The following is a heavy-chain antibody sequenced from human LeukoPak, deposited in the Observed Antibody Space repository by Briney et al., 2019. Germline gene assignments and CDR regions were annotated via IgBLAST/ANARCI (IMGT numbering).Heavy chain of an antibody. CDR1: GGTFSSYS. CDR2: IMPLFNTA. V-gene: IGHV1-69*05. Sequence: SVRVSCKASGGTFSSYSITWVRQAPGQGLEWMGGIMPLFNTANYAQQFQGRVTITTDESTSTAYMELSSLRFGDTAMYYCARVDRYHYYLDVWGKGTTVTVSS. J-gene: IGHJ6*03. CDR3: ARVDRYHYYLDV.